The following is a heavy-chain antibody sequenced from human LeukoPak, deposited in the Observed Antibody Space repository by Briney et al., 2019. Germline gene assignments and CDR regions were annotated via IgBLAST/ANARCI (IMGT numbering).Heavy chain of an antibody. CDR2: IRYDGSNK. CDR3: ARNPSTSMEF. CDR1: GFTFSSYG. D-gene: IGHD5-18*01. V-gene: IGHV3-30*02. J-gene: IGHJ4*02. Sequence: GGSLRLSCAASGFTFSSYGMHWVRQAPGKGLEWVAFIRYDGSNKYYADSVKGRFTISRDNSKNTLYLQMNSLRAEDTAVYYCARNPSTSMEFWVQGTLVTVSS.